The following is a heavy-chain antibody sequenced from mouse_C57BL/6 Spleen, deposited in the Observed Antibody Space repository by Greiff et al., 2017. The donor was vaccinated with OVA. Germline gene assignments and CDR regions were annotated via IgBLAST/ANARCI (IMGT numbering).Heavy chain of an antibody. Sequence: DVQLQESGGGLVQPGGSMKLSCVASGFTFSNYWMNWVRQSPEKGLEWVAQIRLKSDNYATNYAESVKGRFTISRYESTSSVYLQMINSRAEDTGLYYCTNYGSHYWGQGTTRTVSS. V-gene: IGHV6-3*01. D-gene: IGHD1-1*01. CDR2: IRLKSDNYAT. CDR1: GFTFSNYW. J-gene: IGHJ2*01. CDR3: TNYGSHY.